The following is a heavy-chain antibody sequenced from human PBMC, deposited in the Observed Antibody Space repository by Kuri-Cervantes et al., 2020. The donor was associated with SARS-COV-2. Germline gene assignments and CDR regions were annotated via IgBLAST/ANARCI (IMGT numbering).Heavy chain of an antibody. CDR3: AKDLGRPNWFDP. CDR2: IKQDGSEK. V-gene: IGHV3-7*03. Sequence: GGSLRLSCAASGFTFSSYWMSWVRQAPGKGLEWVANIKQDGSEKYYVDSVKGRFTISRDNSKNTLYLQMNSLRAEDTAVYYCAKDLGRPNWFDPWGQGTLVTVSS. CDR1: GFTFSSYW. J-gene: IGHJ5*02.